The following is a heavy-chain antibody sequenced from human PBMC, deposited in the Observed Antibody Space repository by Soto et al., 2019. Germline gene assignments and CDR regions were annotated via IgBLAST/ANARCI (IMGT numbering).Heavy chain of an antibody. Sequence: SETLSLTCTVSGDSINTYYWNWIRQPAGKGLEWIGRIYPTGSIYYNPSLRSRVTMSIDTSKNQFSLKLTSVTAADTALYYCARHTASSLDFAYWGQGILVTVSS. D-gene: IGHD6-6*01. CDR2: IYPTGSI. V-gene: IGHV4-4*07. CDR1: GDSINTYY. CDR3: ARHTASSLDFAY. J-gene: IGHJ4*02.